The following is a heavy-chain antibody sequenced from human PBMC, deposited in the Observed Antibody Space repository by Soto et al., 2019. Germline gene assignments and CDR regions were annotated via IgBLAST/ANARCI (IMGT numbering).Heavy chain of an antibody. CDR3: ARVGKCPAPGIVGADY. CDR1: GYTCTRYY. CDR2: INPSGGST. J-gene: IGHJ4*02. Sequence: QVQLVQSGAEVKKPGASVKVSCKASGYTCTRYYMHWVRQAPGQGLEWMGIINPSGGSTSYAQTFQGRVTMTRDTATITVYMALSSLRSEDTAVYYGARVGKCPAPGIVGADYWGQGTLVTVSS. D-gene: IGHD6-19*01. V-gene: IGHV1-46*03.